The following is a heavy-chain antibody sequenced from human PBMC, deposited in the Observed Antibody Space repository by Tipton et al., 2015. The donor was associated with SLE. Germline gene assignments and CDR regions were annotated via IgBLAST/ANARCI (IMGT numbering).Heavy chain of an antibody. D-gene: IGHD2-21*01. CDR1: GFTFSNYA. CDR2: ISGGGGST. J-gene: IGHJ4*02. CDR3: AKDRYCGGGTCFASYFDL. V-gene: IGHV3-23*01. Sequence: SLRLSCAASGFTFSNYAITWVRQAPGKGLEWVSLISGGGGSTHYADSVRGRFTISRDNSKNTLSLQLNTLRADDTAIYYCAKDRYCGGGTCFASYFDLWGQGTPVTVSS.